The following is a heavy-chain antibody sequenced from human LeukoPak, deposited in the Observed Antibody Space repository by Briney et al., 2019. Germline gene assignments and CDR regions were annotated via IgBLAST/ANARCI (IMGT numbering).Heavy chain of an antibody. Sequence: GASVKVSCKASGYTFTSYGISWVRQAPGQGLEWMGIINPSGGSTSYAQKFQGRVTMTRDTSTRIVYMELRSLRSEDTAVYYCARWGASGLALIYYYGMDVRGQGTTVTVSS. D-gene: IGHD3/OR15-3a*01. CDR1: GYTFTSYG. CDR2: INPSGGST. J-gene: IGHJ6*02. CDR3: ARWGASGLALIYYYGMDV. V-gene: IGHV1-46*01.